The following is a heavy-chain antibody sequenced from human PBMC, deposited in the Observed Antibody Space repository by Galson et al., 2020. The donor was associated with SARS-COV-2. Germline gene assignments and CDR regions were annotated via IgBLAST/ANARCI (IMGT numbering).Heavy chain of an antibody. CDR1: GFSLSTYGVG. V-gene: IGHV2-5*02. D-gene: IGHD5-12*01. CDR2: IYWDDDK. J-gene: IGHJ4*02. Sequence: SGPTLVKPTQTLTLTCAFSGFSLSTYGVGVAWIRQPPGKALEWLALIYWDDDKRYSPFLKSRLTISKDTSINHVVLTMTNMDPLDTATYYCAHLEGADYSLADYWGQGMLVSVAS. CDR3: AHLEGADYSLADY.